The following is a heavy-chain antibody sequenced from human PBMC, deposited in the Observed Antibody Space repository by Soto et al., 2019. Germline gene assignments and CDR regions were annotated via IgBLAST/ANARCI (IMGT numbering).Heavy chain of an antibody. CDR1: GGSISSGGYS. CDR2: IYHSGST. D-gene: IGHD4-17*01. CDR3: ASFTVTTAFDY. Sequence: QLQLQESGSGLVKPSQTLSLTCAVSGGSISSGGYSWSWIRQPPGKGLEWIGYIYHSGSTYYNPSLKSRVTISVDRSKNQFSLKLSSVTAADTAVYYCASFTVTTAFDYWGQGTLVTVSS. V-gene: IGHV4-30-2*01. J-gene: IGHJ4*02.